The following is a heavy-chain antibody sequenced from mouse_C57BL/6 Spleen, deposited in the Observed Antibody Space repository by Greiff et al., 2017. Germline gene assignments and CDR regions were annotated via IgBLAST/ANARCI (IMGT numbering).Heavy chain of an antibody. Sequence: VQLQQSGTVLARPGASVKMSCKTSGYTFTSYWMHWVKQRPGQGLEWIGAIYPGNSDTSYNQKFKGKAKLTAVTSASTAYMELSSLTNEYSAVYYCTRRGIYLYYFDYWGQGTTLTVSS. CDR2: IYPGNSDT. J-gene: IGHJ2*01. D-gene: IGHD5-5*01. CDR3: TRRGIYLYYFDY. CDR1: GYTFTSYW. V-gene: IGHV1-5*01.